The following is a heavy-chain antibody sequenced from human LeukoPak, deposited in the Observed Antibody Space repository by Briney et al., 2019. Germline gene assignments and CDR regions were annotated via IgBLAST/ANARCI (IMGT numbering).Heavy chain of an antibody. J-gene: IGHJ4*02. D-gene: IGHD5-18*01. CDR3: ARTGANTAMVTG. CDR1: GGSISSGGYS. CDR2: IYHSGST. V-gene: IGHV4-30-2*01. Sequence: SQTLSLTCAVYGGSISSGGYSWSWIRQPPGKGLEWIGYIYHSGSTYYNPSLKSRVTISVDRSKNQFSLKLSSVTAADTAVYYCARTGANTAMVTGWGQGTLVTVSS.